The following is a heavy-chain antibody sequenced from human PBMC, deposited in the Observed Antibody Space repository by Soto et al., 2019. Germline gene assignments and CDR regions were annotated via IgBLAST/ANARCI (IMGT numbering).Heavy chain of an antibody. CDR1: GGSISSSSYY. Sequence: SETLSLTCTVSGGSISSSSYYWGWIRQPPGKGLEWIGSIYYSGSTYYNPSLKSRVTISVDTSKNQFSLKLSSVTAADTAVYYCASRKYDFWSGYRSPPPYYYYGMDVWGQGXTVTVSS. CDR2: IYYSGST. J-gene: IGHJ6*02. V-gene: IGHV4-39*01. D-gene: IGHD3-3*01. CDR3: ASRKYDFWSGYRSPPPYYYYGMDV.